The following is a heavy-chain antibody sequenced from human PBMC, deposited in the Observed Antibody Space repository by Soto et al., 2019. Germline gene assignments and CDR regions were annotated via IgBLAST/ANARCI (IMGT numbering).Heavy chain of an antibody. J-gene: IGHJ5*02. Sequence: SQTRCLRWSGSGGSMNSSSYFWGRVRQPPGKGLEWIGSIYYSGSTYYNPSLRSRVTISVDTSKNQFSLKLSSVTAADTAVFYCARHYSSGSRNWFDPSGQGTLVTVS. CDR3: ARHYSSGSRNWFDP. V-gene: IGHV4-39*01. CDR1: GGSMNSSSYF. D-gene: IGHD6-19*01. CDR2: IYYSGST.